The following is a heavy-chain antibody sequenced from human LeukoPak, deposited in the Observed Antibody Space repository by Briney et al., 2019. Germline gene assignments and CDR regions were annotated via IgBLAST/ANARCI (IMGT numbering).Heavy chain of an antibody. CDR2: INPNSGGT. CDR1: GYTFTGYY. J-gene: IGHJ6*03. D-gene: IGHD1-26*01. Sequence: GASVKVSCKASGYTFTGYYMHWVRQAPGQGLEWMGWINPNSGGTNYAQKFQGRVTMTRDTSISTAYMELSRLRSDDTAVYYCARWLTNHQKISGSYSRHYYYYYYMDVWGKGTTVTVSS. V-gene: IGHV1-2*02. CDR3: ARWLTNHQKISGSYSRHYYYYYYMDV.